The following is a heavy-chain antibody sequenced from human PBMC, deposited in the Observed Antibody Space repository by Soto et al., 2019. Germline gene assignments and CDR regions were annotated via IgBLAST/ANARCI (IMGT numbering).Heavy chain of an antibody. CDR2: INSYNGNT. D-gene: IGHD6-19*01. CDR3: AREPVAGIWFDP. V-gene: IGHV1-18*01. J-gene: IGHJ5*02. CDR1: GGTFSSYA. Sequence: GASVKVSCKASGGTFSSYATSWVRQAPGQGLEWMGWINSYNGNTNYAQKLQGRVTMTTDTSTSTAYMELRSLRSDDTAVYYCAREPVAGIWFDPWGQGTLVTVSS.